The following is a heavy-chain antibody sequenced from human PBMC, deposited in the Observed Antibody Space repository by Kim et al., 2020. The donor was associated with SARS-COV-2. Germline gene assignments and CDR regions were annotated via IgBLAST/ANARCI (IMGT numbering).Heavy chain of an antibody. V-gene: IGHV3-48*02. CDR3: ARVPPSVQPLLYWSYYYYGMDG. CDR1: GFTFSSYS. CDR2: ISSSSSTI. Sequence: GGSLRLSCAASGFTFSSYSMNWVRQAPGKGLEWVSYISSSSSTIYYADSVKGRFTISRDNAKNSLYLQMNSLRDEDTAVYYCARVPPSVQPLLYWSYYYYGMDGWGQGTTVTVSS. D-gene: IGHD2-2*02. J-gene: IGHJ6*02.